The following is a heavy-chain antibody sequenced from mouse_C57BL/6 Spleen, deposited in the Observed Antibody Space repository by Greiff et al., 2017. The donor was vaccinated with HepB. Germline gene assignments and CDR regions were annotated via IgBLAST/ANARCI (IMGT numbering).Heavy chain of an antibody. D-gene: IGHD2-2*01. CDR2: NDPSDSYT. CDR1: GYTFTSYW. V-gene: IGHV1-69*01. Sequence: QVQLQQPGAELVMPGASVKLSCKASGYTFTSYWMHWVKQRPGQGLEWIGENDPSDSYTNYNQKFKGKSTLTVDKSSSTAYMQLSSLTSEDSAVYYCARRASTMVTPFDYWGQGTTLTVSS. CDR3: ARRASTMVTPFDY. J-gene: IGHJ2*01.